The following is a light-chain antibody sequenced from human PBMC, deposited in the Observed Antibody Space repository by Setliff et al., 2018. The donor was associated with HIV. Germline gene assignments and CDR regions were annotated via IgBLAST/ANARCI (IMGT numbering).Light chain of an antibody. V-gene: IGLV2-14*03. Sequence: QSALAQPASVSGSPGQSITISCTGSSNDVGGYNYVSWYQQHPGKAPKLMIYDVSNRPSGVSNRFSGSKSGNTASLTISGLQAEDEADYYCSSYTSSYTFVFGTGTKVTVL. CDR2: DVS. J-gene: IGLJ1*01. CDR1: SNDVGGYNY. CDR3: SSYTSSYTFV.